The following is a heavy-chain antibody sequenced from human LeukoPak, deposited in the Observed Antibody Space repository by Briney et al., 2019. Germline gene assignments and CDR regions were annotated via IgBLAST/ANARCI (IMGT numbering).Heavy chain of an antibody. V-gene: IGHV1-18*01. CDR3: AREKGYCSSTSCYYYFDY. CDR1: GYTFTSYG. Sequence: ASVKVSCKASGYTFTSYGISWVRQAPGQGLEWMGWISAYNGNTNYAQKLQGRVTMTTDTSTSTAYMELRSLRPDDTAVYYCAREKGYCSSTSCYYYFDYWGQGTLVTVSS. J-gene: IGHJ4*02. CDR2: ISAYNGNT. D-gene: IGHD2-2*01.